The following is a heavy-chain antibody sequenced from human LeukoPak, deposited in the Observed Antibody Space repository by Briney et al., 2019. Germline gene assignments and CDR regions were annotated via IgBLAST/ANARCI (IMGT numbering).Heavy chain of an antibody. J-gene: IGHJ4*02. CDR1: GGTFSSYA. D-gene: IGHD3-22*01. CDR3: ARVWDHDSRYFDY. CDR2: IIPIFGTA. V-gene: IGHV1-69*13. Sequence: ASVTVSCTASGGTFSSYAISWVRQAPGQGLEWMGGIIPIFGTANYAQKFQGRVTITADESTSTAYMELSSLRSEDTAVYYCARVWDHDSRYFDYWGQGTLVTVSS.